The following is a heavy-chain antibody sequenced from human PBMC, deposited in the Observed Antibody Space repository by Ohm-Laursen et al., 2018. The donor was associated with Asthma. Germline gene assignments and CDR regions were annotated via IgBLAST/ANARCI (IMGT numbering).Heavy chain of an antibody. D-gene: IGHD4-17*01. CDR2: INAGNGNT. Sequence: ASVKVSCNASGYPFTSYAMHWVRQAPGQRLEWMGWINAGNGNTKYSQKFQGRVTITRDTSASTAYMELSSLRSEDTAVYYCARAPRVYGDYVIDYWGQGTLVTVSS. V-gene: IGHV1-3*01. J-gene: IGHJ4*02. CDR1: GYPFTSYA. CDR3: ARAPRVYGDYVIDY.